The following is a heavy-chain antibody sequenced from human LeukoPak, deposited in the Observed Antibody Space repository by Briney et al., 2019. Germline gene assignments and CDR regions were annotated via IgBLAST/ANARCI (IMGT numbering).Heavy chain of an antibody. CDR1: GGSISSSSYY. CDR3: ARDVTAAFDY. D-gene: IGHD6-13*01. J-gene: IGHJ4*02. CDR2: IYHSGST. V-gene: IGHV4-39*07. Sequence: PSETLSLTCTVSGGSISSSSYYWGWIRQPPGKGLEWIGSIYHSGSTYYNPSLKSRVTISVDTSKNQFSLKLSSVTAADTAVYYCARDVTAAFDYWGQGTLVTVSS.